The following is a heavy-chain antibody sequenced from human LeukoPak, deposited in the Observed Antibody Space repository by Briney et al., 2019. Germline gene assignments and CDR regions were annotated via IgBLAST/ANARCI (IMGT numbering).Heavy chain of an antibody. J-gene: IGHJ6*03. CDR3: ARGGYDFWSGYYTPNYYYYYMDV. D-gene: IGHD3-3*01. CDR1: GGSFSGYY. Sequence: PSETLSLTCAVYGGSFSGYYWSWIRQPPGKGLEWIGEINHSGSTNYNPSLKSRVTISVDTSKNQFSLKLSSVTAADTAVYYCARGGYDFWSGYYTPNYYYYYMDVWGKGTTVTVSS. CDR2: INHSGST. V-gene: IGHV4-34*01.